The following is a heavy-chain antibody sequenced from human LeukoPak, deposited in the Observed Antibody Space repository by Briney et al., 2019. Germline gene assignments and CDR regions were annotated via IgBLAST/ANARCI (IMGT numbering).Heavy chain of an antibody. CDR2: IYNGVNT. Sequence: SETLSLTCTVSGASVSSASYWSWIRQPPGKGVEWIAHIYNGVNTNYNPPLKSRVTISVDTSKNQFSLRLNSVTAADTAVYYCARSQAFNSGAFDPWGQGSLVTVSS. CDR3: ARSQAFNSGAFDP. J-gene: IGHJ5*02. V-gene: IGHV4-61*01. D-gene: IGHD1-26*01. CDR1: GASVSSASY.